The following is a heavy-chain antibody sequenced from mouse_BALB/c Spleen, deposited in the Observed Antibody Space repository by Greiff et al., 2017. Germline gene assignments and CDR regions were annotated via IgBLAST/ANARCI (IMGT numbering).Heavy chain of an antibody. CDR1: GFTFSSYT. J-gene: IGHJ2*01. CDR2: ISSGGSYT. D-gene: IGHD1-1*01. CDR3: TRAEDYGSPYYFDY. Sequence: EVKLVESGGGLVKPGGSLKLSCAASGFTFSSYTMSWVRQTPEKRLEWVATISSGGSYTNYPDSVKGRFTISRDNAKNTLYLQMSSLKSEDTAMYYCTRAEDYGSPYYFDYWGQGTTLTVSS. V-gene: IGHV5-6-4*01.